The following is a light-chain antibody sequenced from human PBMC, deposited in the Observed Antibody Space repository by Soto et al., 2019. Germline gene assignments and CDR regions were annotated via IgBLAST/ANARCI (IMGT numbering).Light chain of an antibody. CDR2: DVC. CDR1: SGDVGGYNF. Sequence: QSVLTQARSVSGSPGQSVTISCTGTSGDVGGYNFVSWYQQHPGNAPKLMIFDVCQRPSGVPDRFSGSKSGNTASLTISGLQAEDEADYYCCSYGGSYTWVFGGGTKLTVL. V-gene: IGLV2-11*01. J-gene: IGLJ3*02. CDR3: CSYGGSYTWV.